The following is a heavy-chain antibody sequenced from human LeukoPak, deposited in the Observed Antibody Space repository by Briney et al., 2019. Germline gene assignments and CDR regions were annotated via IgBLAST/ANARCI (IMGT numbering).Heavy chain of an antibody. D-gene: IGHD6-13*01. CDR1: GGSISSYY. J-gene: IGHJ5*02. Sequence: SETLSLTCTVSGGSISSYYWSWIRQPPGKGLEWIGYIYYSGSTNYNPSLKSRVTISVDLSKNQFSLKLSSVTAADTAVYYCARVPSGIAAAGAYNWFDPWGQGTLVTVSS. V-gene: IGHV4-59*01. CDR2: IYYSGST. CDR3: ARVPSGIAAAGAYNWFDP.